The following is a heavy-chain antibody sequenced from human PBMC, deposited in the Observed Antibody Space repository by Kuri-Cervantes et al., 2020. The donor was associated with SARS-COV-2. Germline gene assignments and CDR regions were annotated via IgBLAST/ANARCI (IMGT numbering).Heavy chain of an antibody. V-gene: IGHV3-23*01. CDR2: ISGSGGST. J-gene: IGHJ6*02. CDR3: TTDSLFLSDFWSGYHDYYYYAMDV. Sequence: GESLKISCGASGFSFRSYAMSWVRQAPGKGLEWVSAISGSGGSTYYADSVKGRFTISRDNSKNTLYLQMNSLRAEDTAVYYCTTDSLFLSDFWSGYHDYYYYAMDVWGQGTTVTVSS. D-gene: IGHD3-3*01. CDR1: GFSFRSYA.